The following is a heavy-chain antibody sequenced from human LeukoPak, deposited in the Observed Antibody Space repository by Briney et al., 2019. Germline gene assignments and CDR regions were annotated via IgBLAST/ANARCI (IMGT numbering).Heavy chain of an antibody. D-gene: IGHD2-15*01. J-gene: IGHJ4*02. CDR1: GFTFSSYG. Sequence: GGSLRLSCAASGFTFSSYGMHWVRQAPGKGLEWVAFIRYDGSNKYYADSVKGRFTISRDNSKNTLYLQMNSLRAEDTAAYYCAKRGYGCSGGSCYFDYWGQGTLVTVSS. CDR2: IRYDGSNK. CDR3: AKRGYGCSGGSCYFDY. V-gene: IGHV3-30*02.